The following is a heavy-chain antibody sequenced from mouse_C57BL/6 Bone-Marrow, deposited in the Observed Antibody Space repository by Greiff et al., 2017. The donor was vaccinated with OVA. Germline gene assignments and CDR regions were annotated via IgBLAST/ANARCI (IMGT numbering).Heavy chain of an antibody. V-gene: IGHV2-9-1*01. Sequence: VQLVESGPGLVAPSQSLSITCTVSGFSLTSYAISWVRQPPGKGLEWLGVIWTGGGTNYNSALKSRLSISKDNSKSQVFLKMNSLQTDDTARYYCAINEFYYSISWFAYWGQGTLVTVSA. D-gene: IGHD2-5*01. CDR1: GFSLTSYA. J-gene: IGHJ3*01. CDR3: AINEFYYSISWFAY. CDR2: IWTGGGT.